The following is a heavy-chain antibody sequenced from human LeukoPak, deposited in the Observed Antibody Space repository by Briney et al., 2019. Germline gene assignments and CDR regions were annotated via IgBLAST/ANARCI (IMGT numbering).Heavy chain of an antibody. V-gene: IGHV3-48*01. Sequence: PGGSLRLSCAASGFRFHTYSMNWVRQAPGKGLEWISYISSSSDDIYHADSVKGRFTVSRDNAKNSLFLQMNSLSAEDTAVYYCARGRDSGGALDYWSQGTLVTVSS. CDR1: GFRFHTYS. CDR2: ISSSSDDI. J-gene: IGHJ4*02. D-gene: IGHD2-15*01. CDR3: ARGRDSGGALDY.